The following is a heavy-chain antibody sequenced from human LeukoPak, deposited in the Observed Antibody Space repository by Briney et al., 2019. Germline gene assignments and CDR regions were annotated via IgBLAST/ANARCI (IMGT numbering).Heavy chain of an antibody. J-gene: IGHJ4*02. V-gene: IGHV1-18*01. CDR3: ARVFLGSSWFSRGFDY. D-gene: IGHD2-15*01. Sequence: ASVKVSCKASGYTFTSHGISWARHAPGQGLEWMGWISGYNGNTDYAQKLQGRVSMTTDTSSSTAYMELRSLRSDDTAVYYCARVFLGSSWFSRGFDYWGQGTLVTVSS. CDR1: GYTFTSHG. CDR2: ISGYNGNT.